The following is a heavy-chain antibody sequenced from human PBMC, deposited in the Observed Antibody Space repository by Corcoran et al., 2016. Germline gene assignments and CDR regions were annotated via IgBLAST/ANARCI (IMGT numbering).Heavy chain of an antibody. Sequence: QVQLVESGGGVVQPGRSLRLSCAASGFTFSSYGMHWVRQAPGKGLEWVAVISYDGSNKYYADSVKGRFTISRDNSKNTLYLQMNSLRAEDTAVYDCAKDLRDYDDSSAGGGMDVWGQGTTVTVSS. CDR1: GFTFSSYG. CDR3: AKDLRDYDDSSAGGGMDV. J-gene: IGHJ6*02. D-gene: IGHD3-22*01. CDR2: ISYDGSNK. V-gene: IGHV3-30*18.